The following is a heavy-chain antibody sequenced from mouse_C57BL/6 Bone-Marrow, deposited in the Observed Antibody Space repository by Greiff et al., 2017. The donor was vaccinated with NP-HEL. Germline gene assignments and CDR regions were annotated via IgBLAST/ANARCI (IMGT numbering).Heavy chain of an antibody. Sequence: EVKLMESGPALVKPGASVKMSCKASGYTFTDYYMNWVKQSHGKSLEWIGVINPYNGGTSYNQKFKGKATLTVDKSSSTAYMELNSLTSEDSAVYYCASNYEFAYWGQGTLVTVSA. D-gene: IGHD2-1*01. J-gene: IGHJ3*01. CDR3: ASNYEFAY. CDR1: GYTFTDYY. CDR2: INPYNGGT. V-gene: IGHV1-19*01.